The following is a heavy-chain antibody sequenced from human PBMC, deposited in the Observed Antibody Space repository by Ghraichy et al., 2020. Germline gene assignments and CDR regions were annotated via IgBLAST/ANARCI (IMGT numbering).Heavy chain of an antibody. CDR1: GYTFTGYY. V-gene: IGHV1-2*04. CDR2: INPNSGGT. CDR3: ARAGIAAAGTEAFDI. J-gene: IGHJ3*02. D-gene: IGHD6-13*01. Sequence: ASVKVSCKASGYTFTGYYMHWVRQAPGQGLEWMGWINPNSGGTNYAQKFQGWVTMTRDTSISTAYMELSRLRSDDTAVYYCARAGIAAAGTEAFDIWGQGTMVTVSS.